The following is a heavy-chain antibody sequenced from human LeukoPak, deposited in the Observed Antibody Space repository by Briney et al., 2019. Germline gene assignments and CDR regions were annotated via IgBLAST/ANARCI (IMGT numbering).Heavy chain of an antibody. D-gene: IGHD6-19*01. CDR2: ISGSGGST. J-gene: IGHJ4*02. V-gene: IGHV3-23*01. Sequence: PGGSLRLSCAASGFPFSSYAMSWVRQAPGKGLEWVSAISGSGGSTYYADSVKGRFTISRDNSKNTLYLQMNSLRAEDTAVYYCTKAGRGWYYFDYWGQGTLVTVSS. CDR3: TKAGRGWYYFDY. CDR1: GFPFSSYA.